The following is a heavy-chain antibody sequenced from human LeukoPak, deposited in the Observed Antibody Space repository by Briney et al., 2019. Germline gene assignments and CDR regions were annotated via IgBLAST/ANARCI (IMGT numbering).Heavy chain of an antibody. V-gene: IGHV3-30-3*01. CDR2: ISYDGSNK. J-gene: IGHJ4*02. Sequence: GRSLRLSCAASGFTFSSYAMHWVRQAPGKGLEWVAVISYDGSNKYYADSVKGRFTISRDNSKNTLYLQMNSLRAEDTAVYYCERSSGYYKHFDYWGQGTLVTVSS. D-gene: IGHD3-22*01. CDR1: GFTFSSYA. CDR3: ERSSGYYKHFDY.